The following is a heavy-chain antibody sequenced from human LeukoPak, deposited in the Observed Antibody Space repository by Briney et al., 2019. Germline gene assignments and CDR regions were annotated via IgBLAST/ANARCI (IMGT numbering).Heavy chain of an antibody. J-gene: IGHJ4*02. V-gene: IGHV3-7*03. D-gene: IGHD2-15*01. Sequence: GGSLRLSCAASGFRFSDYWMNWVRQAPGKGLEWVASINQGGSEKHYVDSLRGRFTISRDNAKNSLYLQMSRLRVVDTAVYYCARDGVAAGLYFDSWGQGTLVTVSS. CDR3: ARDGVAAGLYFDS. CDR2: INQGGSEK. CDR1: GFRFSDYW.